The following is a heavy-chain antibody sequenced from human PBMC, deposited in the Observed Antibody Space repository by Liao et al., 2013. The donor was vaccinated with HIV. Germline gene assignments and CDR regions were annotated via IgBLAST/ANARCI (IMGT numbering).Heavy chain of an antibody. V-gene: IGHV4-39*07. CDR1: GASISGSRSY. CDR2: IYFSGNS. J-gene: IGHJ3*02. Sequence: QLQLRESGPGLVKPSETLSLTCAVSGASISGSRSYWAWFRQAPGKGLEWIGSIYFSGNSFYNPSLKSRLIISVDTSKNQFSLRLNSVTAADTAIYFCASSHSESSGSFGGDAFDIWAQGTLVTVSS. D-gene: IGHD6-19*01. CDR3: ASSHSESSGSFGGDAFDI.